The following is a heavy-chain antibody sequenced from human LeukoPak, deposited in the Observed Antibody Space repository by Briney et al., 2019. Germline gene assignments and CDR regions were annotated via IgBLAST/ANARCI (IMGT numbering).Heavy chain of an antibody. D-gene: IGHD5-12*01. Sequence: SETLSLTCTVSGGSISSSNYYWGWIRQPPGKGLEWIGSIYYSGSTYYSPSLKSRVTISVDTSKNQFSLKLSSVTAADTAVYYCARSGSGYLRYYFDYWGQGTLVTVSS. CDR2: IYYSGST. J-gene: IGHJ4*02. CDR3: ARSGSGYLRYYFDY. CDR1: GGSISSSNYY. V-gene: IGHV4-39*07.